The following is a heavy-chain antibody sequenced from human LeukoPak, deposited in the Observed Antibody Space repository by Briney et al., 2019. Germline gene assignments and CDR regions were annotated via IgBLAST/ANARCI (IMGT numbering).Heavy chain of an antibody. CDR3: ARRSSGWTLGVWFDP. V-gene: IGHV5-51*01. D-gene: IGHD6-19*01. Sequence: NHGESLKISCKGSGYSFTSYWIGWVRQMPGKGLEWMGIIYPGDSDTRYSSSFQGQVTISADKSISTAYLQWSSLKASDTAMYYCARRSSGWTLGVWFDPWGQGTLVTVSS. CDR1: GYSFTSYW. J-gene: IGHJ5*02. CDR2: IYPGDSDT.